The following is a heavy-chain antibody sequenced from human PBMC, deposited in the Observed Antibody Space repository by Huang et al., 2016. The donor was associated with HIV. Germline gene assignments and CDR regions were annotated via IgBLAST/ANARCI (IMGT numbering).Heavy chain of an antibody. CDR3: ARQGVGDFVVEPTGLGAFDI. CDR1: GYTFNGYW. J-gene: IGHJ3*02. V-gene: IGHV5-51*01. Sequence: EVQLVQSGAVVKKPGESLKISCKGSGYTFNGYWIGWVRQMPGKGLEWMGIIYPGDSDTTYSPSFQGQVTISADKSISTAYLQWSGLKASDIAMYYCARQGVGDFVVEPTGLGAFDIWGQGTMVTVSS. CDR2: IYPGDSDT. D-gene: IGHD2-2*01.